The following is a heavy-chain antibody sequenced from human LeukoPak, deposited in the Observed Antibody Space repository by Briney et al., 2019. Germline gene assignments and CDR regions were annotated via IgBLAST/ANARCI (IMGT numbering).Heavy chain of an antibody. Sequence: AASVKVSCKASGYTFTSYGISWVRQAPGQGLEWMGWISAYNGNTNYAQKLQGRVTMTTDTSTSTAYMELRSLRSDDTAVYYCARSTRLELERYNRFDPWGQGTLVTVSS. D-gene: IGHD1-7*01. V-gene: IGHV1-18*01. J-gene: IGHJ5*02. CDR2: ISAYNGNT. CDR1: GYTFTSYG. CDR3: ARSTRLELERYNRFDP.